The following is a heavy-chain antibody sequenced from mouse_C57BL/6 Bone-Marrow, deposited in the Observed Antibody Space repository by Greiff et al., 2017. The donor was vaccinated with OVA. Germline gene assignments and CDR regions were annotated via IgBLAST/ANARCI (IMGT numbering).Heavy chain of an antibody. D-gene: IGHD2-1*01. Sequence: QVTLKVSGPGILQSSQTLSLTCSFSGFSLSTSGMGVSWLRQPSGKGLEWLAHIYWDDDKRYNPSLKSRHTISKDTSRNQVFLKINSVDTADTATYYCARRRGNYPYYYAMDYWGQGTSVTVSS. CDR3: ARRRGNYPYYYAMDY. J-gene: IGHJ4*01. CDR1: GFSLSTSGMG. V-gene: IGHV8-12*01. CDR2: IYWDDDK.